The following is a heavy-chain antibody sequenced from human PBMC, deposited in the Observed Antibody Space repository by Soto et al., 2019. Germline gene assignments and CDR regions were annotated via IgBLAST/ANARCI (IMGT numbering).Heavy chain of an antibody. Sequence: SLTLSLTCAVYGGSFSGYYWSWIRQPPGKGLEWIGEINHSGSTNYNPSLKSRVTISVDTSKNQFSLKLSSVTAADTAVYYCARFSITMVRGVNTDYWGQGTLVTVSS. V-gene: IGHV4-34*01. D-gene: IGHD3-10*01. CDR1: GGSFSGYY. CDR3: ARFSITMVRGVNTDY. J-gene: IGHJ4*02. CDR2: INHSGST.